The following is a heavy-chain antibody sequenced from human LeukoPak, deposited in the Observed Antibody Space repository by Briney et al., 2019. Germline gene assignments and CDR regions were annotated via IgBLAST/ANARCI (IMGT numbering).Heavy chain of an antibody. J-gene: IGHJ6*03. CDR1: GGSISSHY. CDR2: THYSGSN. Sequence: SETLSLTCTASGGSISSHYWSWIRQPPGKGLEWIGYTHYSGSNSYNPSLKSRVTISVDTSKNQFSLKLSSVTAADTAVYYCAREAGYCSSTSCYYYYYYMDVWGKGTTVTVSS. D-gene: IGHD2-2*01. V-gene: IGHV4-59*11. CDR3: AREAGYCSSTSCYYYYYYMDV.